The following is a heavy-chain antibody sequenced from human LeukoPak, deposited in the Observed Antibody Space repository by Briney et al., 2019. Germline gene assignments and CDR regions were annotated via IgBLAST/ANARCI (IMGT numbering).Heavy chain of an antibody. CDR2: IWYDGSNK. CDR1: GFGFSIFG. CDR3: ARDLRAYCGGDCYWGRAFDI. J-gene: IGHJ3*02. V-gene: IGHV3-33*01. D-gene: IGHD2-21*02. Sequence: GGSLRLSCAASGFGFSIFGMHWVRQAPGKGLEWVAVIWYDGSNKYYADSVKGRFTISRDNSKNTLYLQMNSLRAEDTAVYYCARDLRAYCGGDCYWGRAFDIWGQGTMVTVSS.